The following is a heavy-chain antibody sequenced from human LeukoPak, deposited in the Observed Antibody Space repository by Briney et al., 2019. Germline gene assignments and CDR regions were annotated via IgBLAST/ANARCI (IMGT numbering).Heavy chain of an antibody. CDR2: ISGGGDST. CDR3: ARGDYGDYVRPGPYYGLDV. Sequence: PGGSLRLSCAASGFTFSSYAMSWVRQAPGKGLEWVSSISGGGDSTYYADSVKGRFTISRDNSKNTLYLQMNSLRAEDTAVYYCARGDYGDYVRPGPYYGLDVWGQGTTVTVSS. CDR1: GFTFSSYA. D-gene: IGHD4-17*01. J-gene: IGHJ6*02. V-gene: IGHV3-23*01.